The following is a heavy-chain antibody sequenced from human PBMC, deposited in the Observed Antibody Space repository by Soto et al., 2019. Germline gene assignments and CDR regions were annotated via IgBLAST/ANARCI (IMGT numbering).Heavy chain of an antibody. CDR3: ARYCSTTSCYSYYYGMDV. CDR2: ISAYNGNT. CDR1: GYTFTSYG. Sequence: QVQLVQSGAEVKKPGASVKVSCKASGYTFTSYGISWVRQAPGQGLEWMGWISAYNGNTNYAQKLQGRVTMTTDTSTSTAYIELRSLRSDDTAVYYCARYCSTTSCYSYYYGMDVWGQGTTVTVSS. D-gene: IGHD2-2*02. J-gene: IGHJ6*02. V-gene: IGHV1-18*04.